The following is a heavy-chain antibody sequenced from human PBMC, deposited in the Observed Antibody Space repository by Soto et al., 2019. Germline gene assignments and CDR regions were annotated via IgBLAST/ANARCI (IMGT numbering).Heavy chain of an antibody. Sequence: PGGSLRLSCAASGFTFDDYGMSWVRQAPGKGLEWVSGINWNGGSTGYADSVKGRFTISRDNAKNSLYLQMNSLRAEDTALYYCARSYSSSWHPDAFDFWGQGTMVTLSS. D-gene: IGHD6-13*01. CDR1: GFTFDDYG. V-gene: IGHV3-20*04. CDR3: ARSYSSSWHPDAFDF. CDR2: INWNGGST. J-gene: IGHJ3*01.